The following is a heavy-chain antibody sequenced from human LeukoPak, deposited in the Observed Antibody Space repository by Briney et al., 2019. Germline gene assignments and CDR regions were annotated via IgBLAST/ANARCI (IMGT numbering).Heavy chain of an antibody. J-gene: IGHJ6*03. D-gene: IGHD3-22*01. CDR3: ASDSSGDYSYYYYYMDV. Sequence: SVTVSLTASGGTFSSCAISWVWQPPGQGLGWVGGVIPIFGTANYGKKFNGRVKITTDESTSTAYMELSSLRSEDTAAYYCASDSSGDYSYYYYYMDVWGKGTTVTVSS. CDR1: GGTFSSCA. V-gene: IGHV1-69*05. CDR2: VIPIFGTA.